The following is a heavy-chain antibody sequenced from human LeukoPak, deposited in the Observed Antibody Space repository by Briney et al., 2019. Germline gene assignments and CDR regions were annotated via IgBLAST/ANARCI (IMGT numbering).Heavy chain of an antibody. CDR1: GYTFTSYG. V-gene: IGHV1-18*01. J-gene: IGHJ6*02. CDR2: ISAYNGNT. Sequence: ASVKVSCKASGYTFTSYGMSWVRQAPAQRLEWMGWISAYNGNTNYAQKLQGRVTMTTDTSTSTDYMELRSLRSDDTDVYYCARDDILTGSDYYYYGMDVWGQGTTVTVSS. CDR3: ARDDILTGSDYYYYGMDV. D-gene: IGHD3-9*01.